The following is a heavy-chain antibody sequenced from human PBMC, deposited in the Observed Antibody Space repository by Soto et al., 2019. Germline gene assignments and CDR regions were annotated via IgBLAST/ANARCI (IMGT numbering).Heavy chain of an antibody. CDR3: ARGLTIVRGVLLDAFDI. CDR2: INAGNGNT. CDR1: GYTFTSYT. J-gene: IGHJ3*02. V-gene: IGHV1-3*01. Sequence: QVQLVQSGAEVKKPGASVKVSCKASGYTFTSYTMHWVRQAPGQRLEWMGWINAGNGNTKYSQKFQGRVTITRDTSASTAYMELSSLRSEDTAVYYCARGLTIVRGVLLDAFDIWGQGTMVTVSS. D-gene: IGHD3-10*01.